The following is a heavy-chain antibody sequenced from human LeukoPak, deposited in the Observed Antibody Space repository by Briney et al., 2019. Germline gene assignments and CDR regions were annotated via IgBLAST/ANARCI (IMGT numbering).Heavy chain of an antibody. J-gene: IGHJ5*02. CDR3: ARHRKDSSSWYGDWFDP. CDR1: GGSISSYY. Sequence: SETLSLTCTVSGGSISSYYWGWIRQPPGKGLEWIGSIYYSGSTYYNPSLKSRVTISVDTSKNQFSLKLSSVTAADTAVYYCARHRKDSSSWYGDWFDPWGQGTLVTVSS. D-gene: IGHD6-13*01. V-gene: IGHV4-39*01. CDR2: IYYSGST.